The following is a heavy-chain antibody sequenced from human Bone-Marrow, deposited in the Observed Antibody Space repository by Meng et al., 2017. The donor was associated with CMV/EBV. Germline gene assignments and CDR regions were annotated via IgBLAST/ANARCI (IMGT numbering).Heavy chain of an antibody. D-gene: IGHD1-26*01. Sequence: ASVNVSCKASGYTFTSYDINWVRQATGQGLEWMGWMNPNSGNTGYAQKFQGRVTMTRNTSISTAYMELSSLRSEDTAVYYCARGGWEDEDLPFEYWGQGTLVTVSS. J-gene: IGHJ4*02. CDR2: MNPNSGNT. CDR3: ARGGWEDEDLPFEY. CDR1: GYTFTSYD. V-gene: IGHV1-8*01.